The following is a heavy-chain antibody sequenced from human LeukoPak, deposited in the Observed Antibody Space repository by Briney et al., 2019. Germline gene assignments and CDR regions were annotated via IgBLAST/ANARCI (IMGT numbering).Heavy chain of an antibody. D-gene: IGHD5-24*01. CDR3: ARNRDGYISFDY. V-gene: IGHV4-34*09. Sequence: PSETLSLTCAVYGGSFSGYYWNWIRQPPGKGLEWIGYIYYSGSSYYNPSLRSRVTISVDTSKNHFSLKLSSVTAADTAVYYCARNRDGYISFDYWGQGTLVTVSS. CDR1: GGSFSGYY. J-gene: IGHJ4*02. CDR2: IYYSGSS.